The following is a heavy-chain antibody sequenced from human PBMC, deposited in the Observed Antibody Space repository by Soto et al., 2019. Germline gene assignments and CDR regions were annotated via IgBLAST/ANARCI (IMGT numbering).Heavy chain of an antibody. CDR3: ARAYPPGVRDPPALDY. V-gene: IGHV1-69*12. CDR1: GGTFSSYA. D-gene: IGHD2-2*02. CDR2: IIPIFGTA. J-gene: IGHJ4*02. Sequence: QVQLVQSGAEVKKPGSSVKVSCKASGGTFSSYAISWVRQAPGQGLEWMGGIIPIFGTANYAQEFQGRVTITADESPSTAYMELSSLSSEDTAVYYCARAYPPGVRDPPALDYWGQGTLVTVSS.